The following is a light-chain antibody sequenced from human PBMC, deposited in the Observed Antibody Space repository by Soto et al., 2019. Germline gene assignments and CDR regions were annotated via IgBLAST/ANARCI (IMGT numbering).Light chain of an antibody. CDR1: QGVSSSY. Sequence: EIVLTQSPGTLSLSPGERATLSCRASQGVSSSYLAWYHQKPGQAPRLLISGASSSATGIPDRFSGSGSGTDFTLTISRLETKDFAVYYCQQYCSSPYTRGQGTKLESK. CDR3: QQYCSSPYT. J-gene: IGKJ2*01. V-gene: IGKV3-20*01. CDR2: GAS.